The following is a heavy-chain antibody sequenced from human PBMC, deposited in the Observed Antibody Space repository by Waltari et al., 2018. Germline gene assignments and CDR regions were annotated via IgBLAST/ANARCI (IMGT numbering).Heavy chain of an antibody. V-gene: IGHV1-69*01. CDR2: VIPMFGTV. D-gene: IGHD2-2*01. Sequence: QVQLMQSGAEVKKPGSSVKVSCKASGGTFSIHAISWVRQATGQGLEWLGGVIPMFGTVNYAQRFQGRVTITAAESTSTIYMELHTLRSEDTAVYYCASGAGYCSSSNCPHDAFNVWGQGTMVTVSS. CDR1: GGTFSIHA. J-gene: IGHJ3*01. CDR3: ASGAGYCSSSNCPHDAFNV.